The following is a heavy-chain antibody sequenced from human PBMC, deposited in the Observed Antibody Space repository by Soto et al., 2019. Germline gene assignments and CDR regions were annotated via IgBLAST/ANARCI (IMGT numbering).Heavy chain of an antibody. J-gene: IGHJ6*02. CDR1: GGSISSGGYS. CDR3: ATGPPGPSPSWVL. Sequence: PSETLSLTCTVSGGSISSGGYSWSWIRQSPEKGLEWLGCIYPTGSTYYHPSLKSRVTISIDTSRNQFSLNLTSVTAADTPVYYCATGPPGPSPSWVLWGPGTTVNVS. V-gene: IGHV4-30-2*06. D-gene: IGHD3-10*01. CDR2: IYPTGST.